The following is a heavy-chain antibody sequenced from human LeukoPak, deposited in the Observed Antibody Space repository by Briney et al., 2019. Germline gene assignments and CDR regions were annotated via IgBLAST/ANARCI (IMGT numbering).Heavy chain of an antibody. J-gene: IGHJ3*02. V-gene: IGHV3-30-3*01. CDR2: ISYDGSNK. D-gene: IGHD3-16*01. Sequence: PGRSLRLSCAASGFTFSSYAMHWVRQAPGKGLEWVAVISYDGSNKYYADSVKGRFTISRDNSKNTLYLQMNSLRAEDTAVYYCARGTLPITGYAFDIWGQGTMVTVSS. CDR1: GFTFSSYA. CDR3: ARGTLPITGYAFDI.